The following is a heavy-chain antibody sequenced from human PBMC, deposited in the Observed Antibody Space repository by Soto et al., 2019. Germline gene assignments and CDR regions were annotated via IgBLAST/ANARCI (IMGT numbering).Heavy chain of an antibody. V-gene: IGHV3-30*18. CDR1: GFTFSSYG. J-gene: IGHJ6*02. CDR3: AKDPHKSSFHRGGGPPDYYGMDV. D-gene: IGHD3-10*01. Sequence: GGSLRLSCAASGFTFSSYGMHWVRQAPGKGLEWVAVISYDGSNKYYADSVKGRFTISRDNSKTTLYLQMNSLRAEDTAVYYCAKDPHKSSFHRGGGPPDYYGMDVWGQGTTVTVSS. CDR2: ISYDGSNK.